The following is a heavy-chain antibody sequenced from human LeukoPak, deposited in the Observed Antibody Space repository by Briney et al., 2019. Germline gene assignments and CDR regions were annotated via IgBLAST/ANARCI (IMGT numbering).Heavy chain of an antibody. D-gene: IGHD3-10*01. CDR2: INWNGGST. J-gene: IGHJ4*02. Sequence: PGGSLRLSCAASGFTFDDYGMSWVRQAPGKGLEWVSGINWNGGSTGYADSVKGRFTISRDNAKNSLYLQMNSLRAEDTAVYYCAREDSYYYGSGSYPFDYWGQGTLVTVSS. CDR1: GFTFDDYG. CDR3: AREDSYYYGSGSYPFDY. V-gene: IGHV3-20*04.